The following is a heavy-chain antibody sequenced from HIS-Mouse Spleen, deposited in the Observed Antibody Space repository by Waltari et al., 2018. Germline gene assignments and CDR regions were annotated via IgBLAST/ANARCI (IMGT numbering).Heavy chain of an antibody. V-gene: IGHV3-66*01. Sequence: EVQLVESGGGLVQPGGSLRLSCAASGFTVSSNYMRWVRQAPGKGLEWVSVIYSGGSTYYADSVKGRFTISRDNSKNTLYLQMNSLRAEDTAVYYCARALVEYSSSWGFDYWGQGTLVTVSS. J-gene: IGHJ4*02. CDR2: IYSGGST. D-gene: IGHD6-13*01. CDR1: GFTVSSNY. CDR3: ARALVEYSSSWGFDY.